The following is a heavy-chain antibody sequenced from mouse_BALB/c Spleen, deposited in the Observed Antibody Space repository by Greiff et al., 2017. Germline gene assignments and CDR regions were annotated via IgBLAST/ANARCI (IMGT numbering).Heavy chain of an antibody. V-gene: IGHV5-12-1*01. CDR1: GFAFSSYD. J-gene: IGHJ1*01. D-gene: IGHD2-12*01. CDR2: ISSGGGST. Sequence: EVLLVESGGGLVKPGGSLKLSCAASGFAFSSYDMSWVRQTPEQRLEWVAYISSGGGSTYYPDTFKGRLIMAGDNARNTFYLQMSSLKSEDAAMYYCARDSPEHWYFDVWGAGTTVTVSS. CDR3: ARDSPEHWYFDV.